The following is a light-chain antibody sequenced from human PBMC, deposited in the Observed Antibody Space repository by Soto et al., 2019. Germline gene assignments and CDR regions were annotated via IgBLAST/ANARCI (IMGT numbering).Light chain of an antibody. V-gene: IGKV3-15*01. Sequence: DIVMTQSPATLSVSPGERATLSCRASQSVSSNFAWYQQKPGQAPRLLIYGASTMATGIPATFSGSGSGTEFTLTISSLQSEDFAVYYSQQYNNWPPLTFGGGTKVEIK. CDR1: QSVSSN. J-gene: IGKJ4*01. CDR3: QQYNNWPPLT. CDR2: GAS.